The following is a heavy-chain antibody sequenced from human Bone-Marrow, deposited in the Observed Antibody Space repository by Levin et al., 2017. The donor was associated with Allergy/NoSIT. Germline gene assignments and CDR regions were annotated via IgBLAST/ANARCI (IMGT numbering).Heavy chain of an antibody. CDR3: ARGIAVATHYYYYGMDV. J-gene: IGHJ6*02. CDR2: ISSSGSTI. Sequence: GGSLRLSCAASGFTFSDYYMSWIRQAPGKGLEWVSYISSSGSTIYYADSVKGRFTISRDNAKNSLYLQMNSLRAEDTAVYYCARGIAVATHYYYYGMDVWGQGTTVTVSS. CDR1: GFTFSDYY. V-gene: IGHV3-11*01. D-gene: IGHD6-19*01.